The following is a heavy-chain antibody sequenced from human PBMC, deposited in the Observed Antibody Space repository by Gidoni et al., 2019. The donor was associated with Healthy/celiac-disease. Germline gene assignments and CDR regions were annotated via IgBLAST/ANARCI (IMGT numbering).Heavy chain of an antibody. J-gene: IGHJ6*02. Sequence: QVQLQQWGAGLLKPSETLSLTCAVYGGSFSGYYWSWIRQPPGKGLEWIGEINHSGSTNYNPSLKSRVTISVDTSKNQFSLKLSSVTAADTAVYYCARVHIVVVPAAIRENWGYYYYGMDVWGQGTTVTVSS. CDR3: ARVHIVVVPAAIRENWGYYYYGMDV. D-gene: IGHD2-2*02. CDR2: INHSGST. CDR1: GGSFSGYY. V-gene: IGHV4-34*01.